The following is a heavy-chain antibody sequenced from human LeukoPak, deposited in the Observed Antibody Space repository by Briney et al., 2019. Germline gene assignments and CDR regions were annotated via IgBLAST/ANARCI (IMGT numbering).Heavy chain of an antibody. CDR1: GYTFTGYY. J-gene: IGHJ4*02. Sequence: GASVRVSCKASGYTFTGYYIHWVRQAPGQGLEWMGWINPGSRGTNYAQKFQGRVTMTRDTSISTAYMELSRLTSDDTAVYYCAKSIAAAGTIPFDYWGQGTLVTVSS. CDR2: INPGSRGT. V-gene: IGHV1-2*02. CDR3: AKSIAAAGTIPFDY. D-gene: IGHD6-13*01.